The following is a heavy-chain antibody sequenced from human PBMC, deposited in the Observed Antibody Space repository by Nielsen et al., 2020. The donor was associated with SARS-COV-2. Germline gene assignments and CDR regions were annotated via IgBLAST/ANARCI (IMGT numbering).Heavy chain of an antibody. CDR2: FDPEDAKT. Sequence: WVRQAPGQGLEWMGGFDPEDAKTIYAQKFQGRVTTTEDTSTDTAYMELSSLRSEDTAVYYCATDLGLDYWGQGTLVTVSS. J-gene: IGHJ4*02. V-gene: IGHV1-24*01. CDR3: ATDLGLDY.